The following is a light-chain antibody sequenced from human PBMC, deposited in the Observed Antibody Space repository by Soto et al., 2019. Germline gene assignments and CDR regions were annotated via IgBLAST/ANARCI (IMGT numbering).Light chain of an antibody. Sequence: QSVLTQPASVSGSPGQSITISCTGTSSDVGSHNLVSWYQQFPGKAPKLIISEGTKRPSGVSNRFSGSKSGNTASLTISGLQAEDEADYYCCSYALLFGTGTKVTVL. V-gene: IGLV2-23*01. J-gene: IGLJ1*01. CDR2: EGT. CDR1: SSDVGSHNL. CDR3: CSYALL.